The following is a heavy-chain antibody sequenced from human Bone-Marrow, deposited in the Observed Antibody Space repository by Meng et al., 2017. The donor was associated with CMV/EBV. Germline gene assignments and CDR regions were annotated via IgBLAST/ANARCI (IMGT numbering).Heavy chain of an antibody. V-gene: IGHV1-2*02. CDR2: INPNSGGT. J-gene: IGHJ2*01. CDR1: GYTFTSYD. Sequence: ASVKVSCKASGYTFTSYDINWVRQATGQGLEWMGWINPNSGGTNYAQKFQGRVTMTRDTSISTAYMELSRLRSDDTAVYYCARVGLEYCSGGSCYSKAGYFDLWGRGTLVTVPS. CDR3: ARVGLEYCSGGSCYSKAGYFDL. D-gene: IGHD2-15*01.